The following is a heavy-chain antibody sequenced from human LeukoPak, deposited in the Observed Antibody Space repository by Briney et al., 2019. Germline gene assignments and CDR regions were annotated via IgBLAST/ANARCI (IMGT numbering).Heavy chain of an antibody. J-gene: IGHJ4*02. V-gene: IGHV4-61*02. CDR1: GGSISSGSYY. CDR3: ARTGRPYDFWSGYDFDY. CDR2: IYTSGST. Sequence: SQTLSPTCTVSGGSISSGSYYWSWIRQPAGKGLEWIGRIYTSGSTNYNPSLKSRVTISVDTSKNQFSLKLSSVTAADTAVYYCARTGRPYDFWSGYDFDYWGQGTLVTVSS. D-gene: IGHD3-3*01.